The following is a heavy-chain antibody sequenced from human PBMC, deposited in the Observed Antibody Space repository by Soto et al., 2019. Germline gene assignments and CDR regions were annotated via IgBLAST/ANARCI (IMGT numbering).Heavy chain of an antibody. CDR2: ISGSGGTT. CDR1: GFSFSTYA. D-gene: IGHD6-13*01. Sequence: EVQLLESGGGLVQPEGSLRLSCAASGFSFSTYAMSWVRQAPGKGLEWVSGISGSGGTTYYADSVKGLFTISRDNSKNTLYLQVNSLRAEDTAVYYCAKDQAAAGTISRYFQHWGQGTLVTVSS. CDR3: AKDQAAAGTISRYFQH. V-gene: IGHV3-23*01. J-gene: IGHJ1*01.